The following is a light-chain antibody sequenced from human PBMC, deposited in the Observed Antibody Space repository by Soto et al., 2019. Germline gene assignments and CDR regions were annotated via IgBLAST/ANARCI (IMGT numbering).Light chain of an antibody. J-gene: IGKJ1*01. V-gene: IGKV1-39*01. CDR1: QSISSY. CDR2: AAS. Sequence: DIQMTQSPSSLSASVGDRVTITCRASQSISSYLNWYQQKPGKAPKLLIYAASSLQSGVPSRFSGSGFGTDFTLTINSLQPEDFATYYCLLDYAYFWAFGQGTKVDI. CDR3: LLDYAYFWA.